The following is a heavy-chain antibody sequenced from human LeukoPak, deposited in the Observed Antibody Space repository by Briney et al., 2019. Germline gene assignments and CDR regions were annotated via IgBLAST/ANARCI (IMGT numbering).Heavy chain of an antibody. CDR3: AREGRGSSADAFDI. CDR1: GFTFGSYE. D-gene: IGHD3-16*01. V-gene: IGHV3-13*01. J-gene: IGHJ3*02. CDR2: VGSVGDT. Sequence: GGSLRLSCAASGFTFGSYEMHWVRQVAGKGLEWVSAVGSVGDTFYSGSVKGRFTISRENAENSLFLQMNSLRAGDTAVYYCAREGRGSSADAFDIWGQGTMVTVSS.